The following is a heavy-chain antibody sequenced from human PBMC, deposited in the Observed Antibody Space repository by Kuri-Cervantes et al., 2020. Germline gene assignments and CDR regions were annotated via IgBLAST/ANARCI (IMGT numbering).Heavy chain of an antibody. D-gene: IGHD5-12*01. J-gene: IGHJ4*02. CDR2: ISWNSGSK. CDR3: ARGRWLRESFDY. V-gene: IGHV3-9*01. Sequence: SLKISCVASGFTFDGYAMHWVRQAPGRGLEWVSSISWNSGSKGYADSVKGRFTISRDNAKNSLYLQVNSLRVEDTAFYYCARGRWLRESFDYWGQGTLVTVSS. CDR1: GFTFDGYA.